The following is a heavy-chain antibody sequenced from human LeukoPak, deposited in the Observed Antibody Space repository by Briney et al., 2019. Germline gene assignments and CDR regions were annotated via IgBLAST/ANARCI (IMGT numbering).Heavy chain of an antibody. CDR3: AKELGAIVVVPAAIDY. CDR2: IRYDGSNK. J-gene: IGHJ4*02. CDR1: GFTFSSYG. Sequence: TGGSLRLSCAASGFTFSSYGMHWVRQAPGKGLEWVAFIRYDGSNKYYADSVKGRFTISRDNSKNTLYLQMNSLRAEDTAVYYCAKELGAIVVVPAAIDYWGQGTLVTVSS. D-gene: IGHD2-2*01. V-gene: IGHV3-30*02.